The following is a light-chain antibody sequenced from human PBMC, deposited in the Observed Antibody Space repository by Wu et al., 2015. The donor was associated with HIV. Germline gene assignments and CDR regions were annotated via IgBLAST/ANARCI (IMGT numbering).Light chain of an antibody. CDR2: ASS. J-gene: IGKJ1*01. V-gene: IGKV3D-15*01. Sequence: TQSPATLSLSPGERVTLSCRASQSIERNSLMWYQKRPGHAPWPIMFASSNRAPGVPDRFSGSGSGTEFTLTISDMESEDFAVYYCQHYNQWPPWTFGQGTKVEIK. CDR1: QSIERNS. CDR3: QHYNQWPPWT.